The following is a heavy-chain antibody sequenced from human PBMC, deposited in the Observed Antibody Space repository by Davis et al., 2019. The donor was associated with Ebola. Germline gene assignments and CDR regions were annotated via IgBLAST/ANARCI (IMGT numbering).Heavy chain of an antibody. CDR2: IQYSGTT. V-gene: IGHV4-59*01. Sequence: SETLSLTCTVSGGSISSYYWSWLRQPPGKQLEWIGNIQYSGTTYYNPSLKSRVTILVDTSKSQFSLKLSSVTAADTAVYYCARFARRLDYWGQGTLVIVSS. CDR1: GGSISSYY. CDR3: ARFARRLDY. J-gene: IGHJ4*02. D-gene: IGHD3-10*01.